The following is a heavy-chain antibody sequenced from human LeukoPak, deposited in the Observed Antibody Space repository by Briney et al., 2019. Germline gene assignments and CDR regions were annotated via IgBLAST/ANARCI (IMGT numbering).Heavy chain of an antibody. D-gene: IGHD2-2*01. V-gene: IGHV4-39*01. J-gene: IGHJ4*02. CDR1: GGSVSSSSYY. Sequence: SETLSLTCTVSGGSVSSSSYYLGWIRQPPGKGLEWIGSIYYSGSTYYNPSLKSRVTISVDTSKNQFSLKLSSVTAADTAVYYCVGNEYQLPNWGQGTLVTVSS. CDR2: IYYSGST. CDR3: VGNEYQLPN.